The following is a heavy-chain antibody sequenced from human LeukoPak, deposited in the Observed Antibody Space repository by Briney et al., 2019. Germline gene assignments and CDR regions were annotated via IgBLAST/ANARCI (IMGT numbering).Heavy chain of an antibody. CDR2: VYYGRSP. J-gene: IGHJ4*02. V-gene: IGHV4-39*02. Sequence: PWETLSLTCTFSGDSISRSIYYWAWIRQPPGKGLGWIGSVYYGRSPYFNPSLESRATISVDTSKNHFSLKMSSVTAADTAVYYCARSSGTGTFSYWGQGTLVTVSS. D-gene: IGHD6-25*01. CDR3: ARSSGTGTFSY. CDR1: GDSISRSIYY.